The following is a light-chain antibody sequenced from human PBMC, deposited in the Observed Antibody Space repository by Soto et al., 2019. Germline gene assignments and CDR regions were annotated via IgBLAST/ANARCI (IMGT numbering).Light chain of an antibody. CDR1: SGHSSYA. CDR3: QTWDSPHGV. Sequence: QSVLTQSPSASASLGASVKLTCTLSSGHSSYAIAWHQQQPEKGPRYLMKVNSDGRHTKGDGIPDRFSGSSSGAERYLTISSLQSEDEADYYCQTWDSPHGVFGGGTQLTVL. CDR2: VNSDGRH. J-gene: IGLJ3*02. V-gene: IGLV4-69*01.